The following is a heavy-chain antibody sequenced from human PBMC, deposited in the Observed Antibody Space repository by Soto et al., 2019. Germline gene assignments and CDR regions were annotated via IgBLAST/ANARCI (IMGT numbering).Heavy chain of an antibody. CDR3: ARGRGAGAGQPAV. CDR2: VNHIGRA. V-gene: IGHV4-34*02. CDR1: RGSLGGFF. D-gene: IGHD6-13*01. J-gene: IGHJ4*01. Sequence: QVQLQQWGAGMLRPSETLSLTCAVHRGSLGGFFWGWIRQAPGRGLEWIGEVNHIGRADYNPSLKSRLTISLDTSKNQFSLNMTSMTAADAAVYYCARGRGAGAGQPAVWGDGTLVTVSS.